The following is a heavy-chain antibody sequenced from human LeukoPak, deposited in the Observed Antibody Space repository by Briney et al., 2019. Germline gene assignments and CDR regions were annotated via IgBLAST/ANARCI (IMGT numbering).Heavy chain of an antibody. Sequence: GGSLRLSCAASGFTFSSYAMRWVRQAPGKGLEWVSAISGSGGSTYYADSVKGRFTISRDNSKNTLYLQMNSLRAEDTAVYYCAKVISGLATMLPFDYWGPGTLVTVSS. V-gene: IGHV3-23*01. CDR3: AKVISGLATMLPFDY. J-gene: IGHJ4*02. CDR1: GFTFSSYA. D-gene: IGHD5-24*01. CDR2: ISGSGGST.